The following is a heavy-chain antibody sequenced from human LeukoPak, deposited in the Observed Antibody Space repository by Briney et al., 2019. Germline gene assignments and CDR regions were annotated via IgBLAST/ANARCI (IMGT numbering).Heavy chain of an antibody. Sequence: GGSLRLSCAASGFTFSSYAMSWVRQAPGKGLEWVSAISGSGGSTYYADSVKGRFTISRDDSKNTLYLQMNSLKTEDTAVYYCTTDYYYDSSGYSYFDYWGQGTLVTVSS. V-gene: IGHV3-23*01. J-gene: IGHJ4*02. CDR2: ISGSGGST. CDR1: GFTFSSYA. D-gene: IGHD3-22*01. CDR3: TTDYYYDSSGYSYFDY.